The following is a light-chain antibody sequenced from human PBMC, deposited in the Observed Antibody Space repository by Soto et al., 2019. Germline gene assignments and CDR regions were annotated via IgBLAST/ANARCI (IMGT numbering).Light chain of an antibody. CDR1: SSDIGGYNY. CDR3: SSYTSSSTVI. V-gene: IGLV2-14*01. Sequence: QSVLTQPASVSGSPGQSITISCTGTSSDIGGYNYISWYQQLPGKAPKFIIYDVRNRPSGVSHRFSGSRSGNTASLTISGLQAEDEADYYCSSYTSSSTVIFGGGTKLTVL. J-gene: IGLJ2*01. CDR2: DVR.